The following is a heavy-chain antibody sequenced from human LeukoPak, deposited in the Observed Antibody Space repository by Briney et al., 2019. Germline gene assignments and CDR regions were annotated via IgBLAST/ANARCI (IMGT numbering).Heavy chain of an antibody. Sequence: ASVKVSCKASGVSFSAYAFSWVRQAPGQGLEWMGWISPYNGNTNYAQKFQGRVTMTTDTSTSTAYMELRSLRSDDTAVYYCARNRWEPYHNDAFDIWGHGTMVTVSS. CDR1: GVSFSAYA. CDR3: ARNRWEPYHNDAFDI. CDR2: ISPYNGNT. J-gene: IGHJ3*02. V-gene: IGHV1-18*01. D-gene: IGHD1-26*01.